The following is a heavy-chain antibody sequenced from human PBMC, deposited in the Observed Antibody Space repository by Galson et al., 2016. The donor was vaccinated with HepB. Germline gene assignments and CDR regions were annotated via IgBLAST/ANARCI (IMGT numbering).Heavy chain of an antibody. CDR3: ARVSPARDQWSREFYDY. V-gene: IGHV4-4*07. D-gene: IGHD3-10*01. CDR1: GASVSDYY. Sequence: LSLTCSVSGASVSDYYWSWIRQSAGKGLEWVGRFYITGTTNYNPSLRSRVAMSVDTSANVFSLKLASVTAADTAIYYCARVSPARDQWSREFYDYWGQGALVTVSS. J-gene: IGHJ4*02. CDR2: FYITGTT.